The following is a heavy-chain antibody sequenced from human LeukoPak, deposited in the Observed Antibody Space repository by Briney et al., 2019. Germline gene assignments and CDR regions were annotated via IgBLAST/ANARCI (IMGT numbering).Heavy chain of an antibody. CDR1: GYTFTSYG. CDR2: ISAYNGNT. D-gene: IGHD3-22*01. CDR3: ARDGTPYYYDSSGYKDAFDI. J-gene: IGHJ3*02. V-gene: IGHV1-18*01. Sequence: ASVKVSCKASGYTFTSYGISWVRQAPGQGLEWMGWISAYNGNTNYAQKLQGRVTMTTDTSTSTAYMELRSLRSDDTAVYYCARDGTPYYYDSSGYKDAFDIWGQGTMVTVSS.